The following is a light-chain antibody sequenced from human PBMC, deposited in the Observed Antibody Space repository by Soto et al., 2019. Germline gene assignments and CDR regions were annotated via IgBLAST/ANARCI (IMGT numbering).Light chain of an antibody. Sequence: DIQMTQSPYTLSASVGDRVTITCRASQSISRSLAWYQQKPGKGPNLLIFDASSLESGVPSRFSGSGFGTEFTLTISSLQPDDFATYYCQQYSSFLSTFGPGTTADI. J-gene: IGKJ3*01. CDR3: QQYSSFLST. CDR2: DAS. V-gene: IGKV1-5*01. CDR1: QSISRS.